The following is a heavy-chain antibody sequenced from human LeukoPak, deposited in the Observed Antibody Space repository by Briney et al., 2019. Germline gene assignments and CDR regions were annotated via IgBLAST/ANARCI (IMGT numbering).Heavy chain of an antibody. D-gene: IGHD6-19*01. J-gene: IGHJ4*02. CDR1: GGSFSGYY. CDR3: ARSLGMRRANSSGWYNY. Sequence: SETLSLTCAVYGGSFSGYYWSWIRQPPGKGLEWIGEINHSGSTNYNPSLKSRVTISVDTSKNQFSLKLSSVTAADTAVYYCARSLGMRRANSSGWYNYWGQGTLVTVSS. V-gene: IGHV4-34*01. CDR2: INHSGST.